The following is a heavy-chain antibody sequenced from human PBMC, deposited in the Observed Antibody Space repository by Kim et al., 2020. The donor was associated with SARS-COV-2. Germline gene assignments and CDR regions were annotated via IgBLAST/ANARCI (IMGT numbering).Heavy chain of an antibody. J-gene: IGHJ6*02. Sequence: GGSLRLSCAASGFTFSSYWMTWVRQAPGKGLDWVASIKQDGSDKYFVDSVKGRFTISRDNAKNSLYLQMNSLRAEDTAVYYCARGAGMDVWGQGTTVTVS. CDR3: ARGAGMDV. CDR2: IKQDGSDK. CDR1: GFTFSSYW. V-gene: IGHV3-7*01.